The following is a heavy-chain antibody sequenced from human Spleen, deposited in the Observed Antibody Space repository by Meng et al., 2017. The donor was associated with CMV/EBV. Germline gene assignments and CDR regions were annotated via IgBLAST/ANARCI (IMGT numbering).Heavy chain of an antibody. Sequence: GGSLRLSCAASKITFSSYAMNWVRQAPGKGLQWVANIHQDGSEKYHVESVKGRFTISRDNAKNSLYLHMNNVRAEDTAVYFCTKLFDFWGQGMLVTVSS. CDR2: IHQDGSEK. CDR3: TKLFDF. CDR1: KITFSSYA. J-gene: IGHJ4*02. V-gene: IGHV3-7*01.